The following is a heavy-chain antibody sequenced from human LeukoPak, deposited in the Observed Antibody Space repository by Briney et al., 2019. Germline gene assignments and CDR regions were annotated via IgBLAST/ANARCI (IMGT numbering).Heavy chain of an antibody. D-gene: IGHD2-2*01. CDR2: IGAGGIST. Sequence: GGSLRLSCGASGFAFSTYPMTWVRQAPGKGLEWVSSIGAGGISTYYADSVKGRFVISRDNSKNTLYLQMSSLRDDDTAVYYCAKYIVVDATRTFDYWGQGTLVTVSS. V-gene: IGHV3-23*01. CDR1: GFAFSTYP. J-gene: IGHJ4*02. CDR3: AKYIVVDATRTFDY.